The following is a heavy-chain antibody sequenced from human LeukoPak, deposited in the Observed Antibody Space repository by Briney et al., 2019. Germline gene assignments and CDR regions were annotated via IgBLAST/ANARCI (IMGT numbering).Heavy chain of an antibody. V-gene: IGHV3-21*01. D-gene: IGHD4-17*01. CDR2: ISVSGTYI. J-gene: IGHJ4*02. CDR1: GFTFSRNG. CDR3: ARDRDYGTFDY. Sequence: YPGGSLRLSCAASGFTFSRNGMAWVRQAPGKGLEWVSSISVSGTYIYYSDSVKGRFTISRDNAKNSLYLEMKSLRAEDTAAYFCARDRDYGTFDYWGQGTLVTVSS.